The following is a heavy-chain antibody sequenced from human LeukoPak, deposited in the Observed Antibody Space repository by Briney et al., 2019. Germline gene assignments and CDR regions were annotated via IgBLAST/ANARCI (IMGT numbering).Heavy chain of an antibody. Sequence: GGSLRLSCAAYGFTFSSYGMHEVRQAPSKGLEWVAVISYDGSNKYYADSVKGRFTISRDNSKNTLYLQMNSLRAEDTAVYYCAKGGAMEAVAGTGYYFDYWGQGTLVTVSS. CDR3: AKGGAMEAVAGTGYYFDY. V-gene: IGHV3-30*18. J-gene: IGHJ4*02. CDR1: GFTFSSYG. CDR2: ISYDGSNK. D-gene: IGHD6-19*01.